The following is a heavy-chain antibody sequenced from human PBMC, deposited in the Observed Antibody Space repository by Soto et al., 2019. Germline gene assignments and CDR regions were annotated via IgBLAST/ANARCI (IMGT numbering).Heavy chain of an antibody. CDR3: ARGRVLVATPTLYYFDY. Sequence: PSETLSLTCAVYGGSFSGYYWSWIRQPPGKGLEWIGEINHSGSTNYNPSLKSRVTISVDTSKNQFSLKLSSVTAADTAVYYCARGRVLVATPTLYYFDYWGQGTLLTVSS. D-gene: IGHD2-15*01. J-gene: IGHJ4*02. CDR1: GGSFSGYY. CDR2: INHSGST. V-gene: IGHV4-34*01.